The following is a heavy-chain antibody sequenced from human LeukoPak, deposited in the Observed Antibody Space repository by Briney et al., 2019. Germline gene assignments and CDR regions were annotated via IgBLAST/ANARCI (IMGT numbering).Heavy chain of an antibody. Sequence: GASVKVSCKASGGTFSSYAISWVRQAPGQGLEWMGGIIPIFGTANYAQKFQGRVTITTDESTNTAYMELSSLRSEDTAVYYCATLPAARNWFDPWGQGTLVTVSS. J-gene: IGHJ5*02. D-gene: IGHD2-2*01. CDR3: ATLPAARNWFDP. CDR2: IIPIFGTA. CDR1: GGTFSSYA. V-gene: IGHV1-69*05.